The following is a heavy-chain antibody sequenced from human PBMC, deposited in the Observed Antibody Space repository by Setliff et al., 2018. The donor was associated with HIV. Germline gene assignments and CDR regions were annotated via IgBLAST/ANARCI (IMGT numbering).Heavy chain of an antibody. D-gene: IGHD1-26*01. J-gene: IGHJ6*03. CDR2: ISSSSSTI. CDR3: ARGEGATVWDYYYYMDV. V-gene: IGHV3-48*01. CDR1: GFTFSSYS. Sequence: PGGSLRLSCAASGFTFSSYSMNWVRQAPGKGLEWVSYISSSSSTIYYADSVKGRFTISRDNAKNSLYLQMNSLRAEDTAVYYCARGEGATVWDYYYYMDVWGKGTTVTVSS.